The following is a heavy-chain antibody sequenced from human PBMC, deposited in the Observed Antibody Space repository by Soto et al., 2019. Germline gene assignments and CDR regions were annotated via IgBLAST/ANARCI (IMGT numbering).Heavy chain of an antibody. D-gene: IGHD3-9*01. CDR2: ISGSGGST. CDR1: GFTFSNYA. Sequence: SLRLSCAASGFTFSNYAMSWVRQAPGKGLEWVSAISGSGGSTYYADSVKGRFTISRDNSKNTLYLQMNSLRAEDAAVYYCAKDLVLRYFDWLPYGMDVWGQGPTVTVSS. V-gene: IGHV3-23*01. J-gene: IGHJ6*02. CDR3: AKDLVLRYFDWLPYGMDV.